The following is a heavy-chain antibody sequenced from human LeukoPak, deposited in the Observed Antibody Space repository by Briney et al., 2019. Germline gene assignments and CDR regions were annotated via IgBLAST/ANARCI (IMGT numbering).Heavy chain of an antibody. D-gene: IGHD1-26*01. Sequence: GGSLRLSCAASGFTFSSNWMSWVRQAPGKGLEWVANIKEDGSAKYYVDSVKGRFTISRDNANNSLFLQMNSLRAEDTAVYCCAVAATGRGGIDYWGQGTLVTVSS. CDR3: AVAATGRGGIDY. V-gene: IGHV3-7*02. CDR1: GFTFSSNW. CDR2: IKEDGSAK. J-gene: IGHJ4*02.